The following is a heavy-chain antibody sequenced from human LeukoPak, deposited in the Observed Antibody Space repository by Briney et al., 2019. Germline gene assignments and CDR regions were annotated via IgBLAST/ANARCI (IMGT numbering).Heavy chain of an antibody. CDR2: VSGGGGGT. CDR1: GFTFSIYA. V-gene: IGHV3-23*01. Sequence: GGSLRLSCAASGFTFSIYAMMCVRHSPEKGLECVSTVSGGGGGTYCADSVKGRFTISRDNSKNTLYWQMNSLRGEDTAVYYCAKGEAAGQVDWFDPWGQGTLVTVSS. D-gene: IGHD6-13*01. CDR3: AKGEAAGQVDWFDP. J-gene: IGHJ5*02.